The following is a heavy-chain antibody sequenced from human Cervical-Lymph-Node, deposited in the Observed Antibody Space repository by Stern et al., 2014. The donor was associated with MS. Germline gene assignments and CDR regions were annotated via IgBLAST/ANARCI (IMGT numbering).Heavy chain of an antibody. CDR1: GYTFTSYW. Sequence: VQLVQSGPEVKRPGESLKISCQASGYTFTSYWIGGVRQMPGKGLEWIAIIFPGGSGIRYSPSFHGQVTLSADKPSRTAYLQWNNLKASDTAIYYCARQRYFDYWGQGTLVTVSS. J-gene: IGHJ4*02. CDR2: IFPGGSGI. CDR3: ARQRYFDY. V-gene: IGHV5-51*01.